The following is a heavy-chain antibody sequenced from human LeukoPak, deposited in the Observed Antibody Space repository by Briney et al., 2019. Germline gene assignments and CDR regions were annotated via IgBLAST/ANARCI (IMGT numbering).Heavy chain of an antibody. Sequence: SETLSLTCAVSGGSISSGGYSWSWIRQPPGKGLEWIGEINHSGSTNYNPSLKSRVTISVDTSKNQFSLKLSSVTAADTAVYYCARGIHRMQPSDYWGQGTLVTVSS. CDR3: ARGIHRMQPSDY. D-gene: IGHD6-13*01. V-gene: IGHV4-30-2*01. J-gene: IGHJ4*02. CDR1: GGSISSGGYS. CDR2: INHSGST.